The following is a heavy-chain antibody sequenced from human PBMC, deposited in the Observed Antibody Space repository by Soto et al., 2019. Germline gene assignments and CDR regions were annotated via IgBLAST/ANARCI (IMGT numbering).Heavy chain of an antibody. CDR3: ARFWFGDLSQPNYFDC. Sequence: QVQLVESGGGLVKPGGSLRLSCAASGFTFNDYYMTWFRQVPGKGLEWVSDISSSGSDTNYEDSVKGRFTISRDNANNSLYLQMNSLRAEDTAVYYCARFWFGDLSQPNYFDCWCQGTLVSVSS. CDR2: ISSSGSDT. D-gene: IGHD3-10*01. J-gene: IGHJ4*02. CDR1: GFTFNDYY. V-gene: IGHV3-11*05.